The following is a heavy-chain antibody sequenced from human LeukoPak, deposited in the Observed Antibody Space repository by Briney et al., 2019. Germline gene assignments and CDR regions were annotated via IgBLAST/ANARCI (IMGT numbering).Heavy chain of an antibody. CDR3: AKPTMFSAPPFDY. D-gene: IGHD3-9*01. V-gene: IGHV3-30*18. Sequence: SGRSLRLSCAASGFTFSSYGMHWVRQAPGKGLEWVAVISYDGSNKYYTDSVRGRFTISRDNSKNTLYLQMNTLRAEDTAVYYCAKPTMFSAPPFDYWGQGTLVTVSS. CDR1: GFTFSSYG. CDR2: ISYDGSNK. J-gene: IGHJ4*02.